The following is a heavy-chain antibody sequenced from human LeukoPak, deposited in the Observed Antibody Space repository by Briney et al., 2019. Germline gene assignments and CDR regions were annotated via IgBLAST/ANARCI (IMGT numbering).Heavy chain of an antibody. CDR3: AGGRDFLNGHYPAPGY. CDR2: IYYSGNT. J-gene: IGHJ4*02. V-gene: IGHV4-31*02. Sequence: SETLSLTCTVSGGSISSGGYYWSWIRQHPGKGLEWIGYIYYSGNTYYDPSLKSRVIISLDTSKNQFSLKLNSVTAADTAVYFCAGGRDFLNGHYPAPGYWGQGTLVTVSS. CDR1: GGSISSGGYY. D-gene: IGHD3-3*01.